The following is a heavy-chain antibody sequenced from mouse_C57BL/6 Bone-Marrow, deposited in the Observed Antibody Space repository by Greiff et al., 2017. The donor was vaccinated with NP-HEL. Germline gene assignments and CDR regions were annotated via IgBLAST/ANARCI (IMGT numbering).Heavy chain of an antibody. CDR1: GFTFSSYS. V-gene: IGHV5-9-1*02. D-gene: IGHD2-5*01. Sequence: EVKVEESGEGLVKPGGSLKLSCAASGFTFSSYSMSWVRQTPEQRLEWVAYISSGGDYIYYADTVKGRFTISRDNARNTLYMQMSSLKSEDIAMYYCTRERVYYSNYFYYFDYWGQGTTLTVSS. CDR3: TRERVYYSNYFYYFDY. J-gene: IGHJ2*01. CDR2: ISSGGDYI.